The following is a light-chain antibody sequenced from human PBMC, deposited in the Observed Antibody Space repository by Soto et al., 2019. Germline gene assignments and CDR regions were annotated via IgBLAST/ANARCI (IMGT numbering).Light chain of an antibody. CDR3: ISHSTTIAYVV. V-gene: IGLV2-14*01. CDR1: STDIGDYNY. J-gene: IGLJ2*01. CDR2: EVT. Sequence: QSALTQPASVSGSPGQSITISCTGTSTDIGDYNYVSGYQHHPGKAPKLMIYEVTNRPSGVSNRFSGSKSGNTASLTISGLQAEDEADYYCISHSTTIAYVVLGGGTQLTVL.